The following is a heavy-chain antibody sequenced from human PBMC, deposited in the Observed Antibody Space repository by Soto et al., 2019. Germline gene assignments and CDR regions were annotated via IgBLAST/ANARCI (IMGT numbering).Heavy chain of an antibody. CDR1: GFTFSHSI. V-gene: IGHV3-21*01. D-gene: IGHD6-13*01. CDR3: ATSTWYAFDI. Sequence: RLSCAASGFTFSHSIINWVRQAPGQGLEWVSSISGSSDFLYYADSVKGRFTISRDTATNSLYLQMNSLRAEDTAVYYCATSTWYAFDIWGQETMVTVSS. CDR2: ISGSSDFL. J-gene: IGHJ3*02.